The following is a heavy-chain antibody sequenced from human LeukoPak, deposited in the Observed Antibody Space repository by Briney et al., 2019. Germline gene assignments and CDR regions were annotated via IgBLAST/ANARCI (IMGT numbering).Heavy chain of an antibody. J-gene: IGHJ4*02. CDR1: GYTFTGYY. V-gene: IGHV1-2*02. CDR3: ARGHRIPSYPPGVLGY. CDR2: INPNSGGT. D-gene: IGHD3-16*01. Sequence: ASVKVSCKASGYTFTGYYMHWVRQAPGQGLEWMGWINPNSGGTNYAQKFQGRVTMTRDTSISTAYMELSRLRSDDTAVYYCARGHRIPSYPPGVLGYWGPGTLVTVSS.